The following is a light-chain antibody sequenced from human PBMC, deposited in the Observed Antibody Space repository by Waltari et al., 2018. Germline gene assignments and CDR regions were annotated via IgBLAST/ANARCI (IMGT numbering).Light chain of an antibody. J-gene: IGKJ2*01. V-gene: IGKV2-28*01. CDR1: QSLLISAGYSS. Sequence: IVLTQSPLSLPVTPGEPASISCRSSQSLLISAGYSSLDWYFPKPGQPPQLLIYDTSVRPSGVPDRFTGSGSGTDFTQKIRRVEAEDVGVYYCMQGLQIPVTFGQGTTREIK. CDR2: DTS. CDR3: MQGLQIPVT.